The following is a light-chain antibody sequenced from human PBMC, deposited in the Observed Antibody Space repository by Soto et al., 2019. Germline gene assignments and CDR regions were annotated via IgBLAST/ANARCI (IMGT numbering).Light chain of an antibody. V-gene: IGKV1-5*03. CDR1: QSINSW. Sequence: DIQMTQSPSTLSESVGDRVTITCRAIQSINSWLAWYQQKPAKDPKLLIYKTSTLESVVPSKCSGSRSGKVFTLTINRLQPDDFATYYYQQFNSYSWTFGQWTKVEIK. CDR3: QQFNSYSWT. J-gene: IGKJ1*01. CDR2: KTS.